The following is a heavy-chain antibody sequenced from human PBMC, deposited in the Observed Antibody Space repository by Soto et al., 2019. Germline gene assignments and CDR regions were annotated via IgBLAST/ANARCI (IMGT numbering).Heavy chain of an antibody. CDR1: GFTFSNAW. CDR3: TTVQIFTIFGVVIMDDYYYYGMDV. D-gene: IGHD3-3*01. Sequence: PGGSLRLSCAASGFTFSNAWMNWVRQAPGKGLEWVGRIKSKTDGGTTDYAAPVKGRVNISRDDSKNTLYLQMNSLKTEDTAVYYCTTVQIFTIFGVVIMDDYYYYGMDVWGQGTTVTVSS. CDR2: IKSKTDGGTT. V-gene: IGHV3-15*07. J-gene: IGHJ6*02.